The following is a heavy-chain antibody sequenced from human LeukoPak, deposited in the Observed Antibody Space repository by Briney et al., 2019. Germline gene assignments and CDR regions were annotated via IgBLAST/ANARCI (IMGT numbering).Heavy chain of an antibody. CDR3: TKVARNSSWPYFDS. V-gene: IGHV3-43*01. CDR2: ISWDGGAT. J-gene: IGHJ4*02. D-gene: IGHD3-22*01. CDR1: RLTFDDYS. Sequence: GGSLRLSCAASRLTFDDYSIHWVRQPPGKGLEWISLISWDGGATYYADSVKGRFTVSRDKSKNSLFLQMNSVITEDTAFYYCTKVARNSSWPYFDSWGQGTLLTVSS.